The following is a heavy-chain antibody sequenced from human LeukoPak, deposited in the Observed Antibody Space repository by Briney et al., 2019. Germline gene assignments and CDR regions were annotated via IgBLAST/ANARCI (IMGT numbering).Heavy chain of an antibody. CDR1: GDSISSSTYY. CDR3: ARGYHDFWSGYYYNSSFDY. D-gene: IGHD3-3*01. Sequence: PSETLSLTCSVSGDSISSSTYYWAWIRQPPGKGLEWIGSVYYSGTTYHNPSLMSRVTTSVDTSKNQFSLRLSPVTAADTAVYYCARGYHDFWSGYYYNSSFDYWGQGALVTVSS. V-gene: IGHV4-39*01. CDR2: VYYSGTT. J-gene: IGHJ4*02.